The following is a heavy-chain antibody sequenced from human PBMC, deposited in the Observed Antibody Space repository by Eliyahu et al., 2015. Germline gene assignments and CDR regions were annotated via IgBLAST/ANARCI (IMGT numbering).Heavy chain of an antibody. CDR3: ARSGYSYGYAPPHDY. D-gene: IGHD5-18*01. CDR2: IYYSGST. CDR1: GGSISSSSYY. Sequence: QLQLQESGPGLVKPSETLSLTCTXSGGSISSSSYYWGWIRQPPGKGLEWIGSIYYSGSTYYNPSLKSRVTISVDTSKNQFSLKLSSVTAADTAVYYCARSGYSYGYAPPHDYWGQGTLVTVSS. V-gene: IGHV4-39*01. J-gene: IGHJ4*02.